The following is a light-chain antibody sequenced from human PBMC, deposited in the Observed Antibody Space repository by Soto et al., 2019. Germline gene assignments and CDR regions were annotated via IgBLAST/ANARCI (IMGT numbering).Light chain of an antibody. CDR2: GAS. CDR1: QSVGNK. J-gene: IGKJ4*01. V-gene: IGKV3-15*01. CDR3: QQDNDWPPLT. Sequence: ETVMTQSPATLSVSPGERATLSCRASQSVGNKLAWYQQKPGQAPRLLIYGASTRATGIPARFSGSGSEADFTLAISSLQSEDFAVYYCQQDNDWPPLTFGGGTKVEIK.